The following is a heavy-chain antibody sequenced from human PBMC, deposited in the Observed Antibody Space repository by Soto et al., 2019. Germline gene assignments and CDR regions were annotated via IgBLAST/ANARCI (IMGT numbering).Heavy chain of an antibody. J-gene: IGHJ6*02. CDR3: TRDGRRGYDMDV. CDR1: GFTISTYH. Sequence: GSLRLSCAASGFTISTYHLNWVRQAPGKGLEWVSYISTDLRALYYADSVRGRFTISRDNAKNSLYLQMTSLRDEDTGVYYCTRDGRRGYDMDVWGQGTTVTVSS. CDR2: ISTDLRAL. V-gene: IGHV3-48*02. D-gene: IGHD1-26*01.